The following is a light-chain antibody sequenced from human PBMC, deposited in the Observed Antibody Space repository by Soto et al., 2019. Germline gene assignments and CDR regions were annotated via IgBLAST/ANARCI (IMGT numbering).Light chain of an antibody. CDR1: QSLLHGTGNTY. CDR2: FAS. V-gene: IGKV2-28*01. Sequence: IVMTQSPLSLPVTPGEPASISCRSSQSLLHGTGNTYLDWYVQKPGQSPQLLIYFASNRASGVPDRFGGSVSGTNFTLKISRVHTEDVGVYYGMQALSAPLTFGGGTKVEIK. J-gene: IGKJ4*01. CDR3: MQALSAPLT.